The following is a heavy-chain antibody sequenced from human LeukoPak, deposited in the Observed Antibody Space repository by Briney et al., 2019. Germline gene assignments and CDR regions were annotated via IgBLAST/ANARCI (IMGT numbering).Heavy chain of an antibody. Sequence: PGGSLRLSCAASGFTFSSYSMNWVRQAPGKGLEWVSSISSSSSYIYYADSVKGRFTISRDNAKNSLYLQMNSLRAEDTAVYYCARGDPEAAGEDDYWGQGTLVTVSS. J-gene: IGHJ4*02. D-gene: IGHD6-13*01. CDR1: GFTFSSYS. CDR2: ISSSSSYI. CDR3: ARGDPEAAGEDDY. V-gene: IGHV3-21*01.